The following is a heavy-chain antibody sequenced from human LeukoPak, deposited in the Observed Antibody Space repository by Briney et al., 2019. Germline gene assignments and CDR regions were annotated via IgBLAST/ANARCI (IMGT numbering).Heavy chain of an antibody. CDR3: ARSEESVAGQLGS. CDR1: GGSISYYY. V-gene: IGHV4-59*01. D-gene: IGHD6-19*01. CDR2: IYYSGST. Sequence: PSETLSLTCAVSGGSISYYYWSWIRQPPGKGLEWIGYIYYSGSTNYNPSLKSRVTISIDMSKNQFSLNLSSVTAADTAVYYCARSEESVAGQLGSWGQGTLVTVSS. J-gene: IGHJ5*02.